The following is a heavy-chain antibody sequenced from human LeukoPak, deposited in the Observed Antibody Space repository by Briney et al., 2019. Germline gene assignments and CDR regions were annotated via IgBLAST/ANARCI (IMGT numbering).Heavy chain of an antibody. V-gene: IGHV1-24*01. CDR3: AREIVTYDILTGYYKPWYFDY. D-gene: IGHD3-9*01. J-gene: IGHJ4*02. Sequence: ASVKVSCKVSGYTLTELSMHWVRQAPGKGLEWMGGFDPEDGETIYAQKFQGRVTMTTDTSTSTAYMELRSLRSDDTAVYYCAREIVTYDILTGYYKPWYFDYWGQGTLVTVSS. CDR1: GYTLTELS. CDR2: FDPEDGET.